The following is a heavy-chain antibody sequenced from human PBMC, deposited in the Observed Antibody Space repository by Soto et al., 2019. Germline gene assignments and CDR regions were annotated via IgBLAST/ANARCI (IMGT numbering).Heavy chain of an antibody. CDR2: IYHSGST. CDR1: GGSISSSNW. V-gene: IGHV4-4*02. J-gene: IGHJ6*02. Sequence: PSETLSLTCAVSGGSISSSNWWSWVRQPPGKGLEWIGEIYHSGSTNYNPSLKSRVTISVDKSKNQFSLKLSSVTAADTAVYYCASIAVAGTYGMDVWGQGTTVTVSS. D-gene: IGHD6-19*01. CDR3: ASIAVAGTYGMDV.